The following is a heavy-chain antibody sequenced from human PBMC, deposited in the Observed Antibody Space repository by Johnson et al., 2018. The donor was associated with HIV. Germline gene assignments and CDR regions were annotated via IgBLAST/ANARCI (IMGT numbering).Heavy chain of an antibody. J-gene: IGHJ3*02. CDR2: IYSGGST. V-gene: IGHV3-66*01. CDR3: ARAGLSIAAAGTPPGAFDI. D-gene: IGHD6-13*01. CDR1: GFTVSSNY. Sequence: VQLVESGGGVVPPGRSLRLSCAASGFTVSSNYMSWVRQAPGKGLEWVSVIYSGGSTYYADSVKGRFTISRDNSKNTLYLQMNSLRAEDTALYYCARAGLSIAAAGTPPGAFDIWGQGTMVTVSS.